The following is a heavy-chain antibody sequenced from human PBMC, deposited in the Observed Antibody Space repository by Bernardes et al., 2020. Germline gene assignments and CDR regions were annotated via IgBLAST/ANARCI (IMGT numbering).Heavy chain of an antibody. Sequence: ASVKVSCKASGYTFRAYDINWVRQATGQGLEWMAWMNPNSGNTGYAEKFQGRLTVTWNTSVSTAYIELSGLKSDDTAVYYGARARNWFDPWGQGTLVTVSS. CDR1: GYTFRAYD. J-gene: IGHJ5*02. CDR2: MNPNSGNT. CDR3: ARARNWFDP. V-gene: IGHV1-8*01.